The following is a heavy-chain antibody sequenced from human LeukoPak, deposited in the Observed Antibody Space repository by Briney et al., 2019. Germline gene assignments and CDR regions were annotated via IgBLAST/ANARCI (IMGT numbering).Heavy chain of an antibody. CDR1: GFTFSSYW. Sequence: PGGSLRLSCAASGFTFSSYWMSWVRQAPGKGLEWVANIKEDGSEKNYVDSVKGRFTISRDNAKNSLFLQMNSLRAEDTAVYYCARDYYGSGSYYNWGQGTLVTVSS. V-gene: IGHV3-7*01. D-gene: IGHD3-10*01. CDR2: IKEDGSEK. CDR3: ARDYYGSGSYYN. J-gene: IGHJ4*02.